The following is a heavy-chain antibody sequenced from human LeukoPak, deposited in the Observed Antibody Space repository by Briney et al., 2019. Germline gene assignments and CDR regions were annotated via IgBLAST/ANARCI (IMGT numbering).Heavy chain of an antibody. V-gene: IGHV3-30*04. CDR3: AKDLAVAGVVYYYYGMDV. J-gene: IGHJ6*02. D-gene: IGHD6-19*01. CDR2: ISYDGSNK. CDR1: GFTFSSYA. Sequence: GGSLRLSCAASGFTFSSYAMHWVRQAPGKGLEWVAVISYDGSNKYYADSVKGRFTISRDNSKNTLYLQMNSLRAEDTAVYYCAKDLAVAGVVYYYYGMDVWGQGTTVTVSS.